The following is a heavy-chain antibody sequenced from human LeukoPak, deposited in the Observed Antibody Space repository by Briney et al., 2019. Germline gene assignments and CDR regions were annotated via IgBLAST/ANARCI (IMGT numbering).Heavy chain of an antibody. V-gene: IGHV1-69*06. CDR3: ARDNGSGFAFDI. D-gene: IGHD1-26*01. CDR2: IIPIFGTA. Sequence: GASVKVSCKASGGTFSSYAISWVRQAPGQGPEWMGGIIPIFGTANYAQKFQGRVTITADKSTSTAYMELSSLRSEDTAVYYCARDNGSGFAFDIWGQGTMVTVSS. CDR1: GGTFSSYA. J-gene: IGHJ3*02.